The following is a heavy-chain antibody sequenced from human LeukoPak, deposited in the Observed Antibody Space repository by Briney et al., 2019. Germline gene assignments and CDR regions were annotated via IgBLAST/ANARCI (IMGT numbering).Heavy chain of an antibody. D-gene: IGHD5-18*01. Sequence: GRSLRLSCAASGITFRNYGMHWVRQAPGKGLEWVAFIWYDGSNKYYADSVKGRFTISRDNSRNTLFLQMNSLRAEDTAVYYCARDGSYGCPHDYWGQGTLVTVSS. CDR1: GITFRNYG. J-gene: IGHJ4*02. V-gene: IGHV3-33*01. CDR2: IWYDGSNK. CDR3: ARDGSYGCPHDY.